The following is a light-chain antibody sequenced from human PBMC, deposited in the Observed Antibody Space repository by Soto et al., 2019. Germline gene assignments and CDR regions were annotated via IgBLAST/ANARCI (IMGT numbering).Light chain of an antibody. CDR2: GAS. CDR3: QQYYNWPRT. CDR1: QTVSSN. V-gene: IGKV3-15*01. Sequence: EIVMTQSPATLSLSPGERAPLSCRASQTVSSNLAWYQQKPGQAPRLLTYGASTRATGIPARFSGSGSGTEFTLTINSLQPEDFAVYYCQQYYNWPRTFGQGTKVDNK. J-gene: IGKJ1*01.